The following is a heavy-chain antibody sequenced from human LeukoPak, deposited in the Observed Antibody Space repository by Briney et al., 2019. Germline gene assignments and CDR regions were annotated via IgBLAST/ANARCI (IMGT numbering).Heavy chain of an antibody. CDR2: IYYSGGT. D-gene: IGHD2-15*01. J-gene: IGHJ6*02. Sequence: PSETLSLTCTVSGGSISSYYWSWIRQPPGKGLEWIGYIYYSGGTNYNPSLKSRVTISVDTSRNQFSLKLSSVTAADTAVYYCARVNPGYCSGGSCYDWRAPDYYYGMDVWGQGTTVTVSS. CDR1: GGSISSYY. V-gene: IGHV4-59*01. CDR3: ARVNPGYCSGGSCYDWRAPDYYYGMDV.